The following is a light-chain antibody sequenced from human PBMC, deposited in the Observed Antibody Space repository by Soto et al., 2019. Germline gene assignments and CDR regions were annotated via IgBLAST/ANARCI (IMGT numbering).Light chain of an antibody. CDR1: SSNIGAGYG. J-gene: IGLJ1*01. V-gene: IGLV1-40*01. CDR2: GNT. Sequence: QPVLTQPPSVSGAPGQRVTISCTGSSSNIGAGYGVHWYQQLPGTAPKLLIYGNTNRPSGVPDRFSGSKSGTSASLAITGLQAEDEADYYCQSYDSSLISYVFGTGTQLTVL. CDR3: QSYDSSLISYV.